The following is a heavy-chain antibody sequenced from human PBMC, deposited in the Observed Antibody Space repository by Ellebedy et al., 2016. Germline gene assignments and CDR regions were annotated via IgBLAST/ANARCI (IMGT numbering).Heavy chain of an antibody. Sequence: GESLKISXAASGFSFNTFFMSWVRHSPWRGLEWVSTISGGGDITVSADSVKGRFTISRDNSGNTLYLQMTSLTAEDTAIYYCRQGHYSAYWGRGTLVTVSS. CDR2: ISGGGDIT. D-gene: IGHD2-21*01. J-gene: IGHJ4*02. CDR1: GFSFNTFF. V-gene: IGHV3-23*01. CDR3: RQGHYSAY.